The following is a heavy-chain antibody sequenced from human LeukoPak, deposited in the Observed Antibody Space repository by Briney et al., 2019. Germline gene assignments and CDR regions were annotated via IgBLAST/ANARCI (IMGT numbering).Heavy chain of an antibody. CDR1: GFTFSSYS. J-gene: IGHJ6*04. D-gene: IGHD6-13*01. V-gene: IGHV3-21*01. CDR3: ARDEAGTGYYYGMDV. CDR2: ISSSSSYI. Sequence: PGGSLRLSCAASGFTFSSYSMNWVRQAPGKGLEWVSSISSSSSYIYYADSVKGRFTISRDNAKNSLYLRMNSLRAEDTAVYYCARDEAGTGYYYGMDVWGKGTTVTVSS.